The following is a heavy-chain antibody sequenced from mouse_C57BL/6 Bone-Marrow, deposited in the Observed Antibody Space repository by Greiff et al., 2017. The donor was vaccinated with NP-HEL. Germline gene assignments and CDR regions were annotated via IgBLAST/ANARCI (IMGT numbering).Heavy chain of an antibody. CDR3: ARSSPYYFDY. CDR2: IYPRSGNT. Sequence: LVESGAELARPGASVKLSCKASGYTFTSYGISWVKQRPGQGLEWIGEIYPRSGNTYYNEKFKGKATLTADKSSSTAYMELRSLTSEDSAVYFCARSSPYYFDYWGQGTTLTVSS. V-gene: IGHV1-81*01. J-gene: IGHJ2*01. CDR1: GYTFTSYG.